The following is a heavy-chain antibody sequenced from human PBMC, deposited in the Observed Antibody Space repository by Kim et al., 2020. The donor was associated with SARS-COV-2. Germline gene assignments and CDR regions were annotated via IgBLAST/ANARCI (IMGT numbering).Heavy chain of an antibody. Sequence: GGSLRLSCAASGFTFSSYAMHWVRQAPGKGLEWVAVISYDGSNKYYADSVKGRFTISRDNSKNTLYLQMNSLRAEDTAVYYCARVGGNSGDQDFDYWGQGTLVTVSS. CDR1: GFTFSSYA. V-gene: IGHV3-30*04. D-gene: IGHD2-21*02. CDR3: ARVGGNSGDQDFDY. CDR2: ISYDGSNK. J-gene: IGHJ4*02.